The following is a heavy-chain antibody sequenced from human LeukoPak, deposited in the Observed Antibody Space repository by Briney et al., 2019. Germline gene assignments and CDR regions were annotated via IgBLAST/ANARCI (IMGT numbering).Heavy chain of an antibody. J-gene: IGHJ4*02. D-gene: IGHD1-26*01. V-gene: IGHV4-31*03. CDR2: ISYSGNS. CDR3: ALRIVPEYYFDY. Sequence: PSETLSLTCTVSGGSISSGGYYWSWIRQHPGKGLEWIGFISYSGNSYYNPSFKSRITISVDTSKNQFSLKLSSVTAADTAVYYCALRIVPEYYFDYWGQGALVTVSS. CDR1: GGSISSGGYY.